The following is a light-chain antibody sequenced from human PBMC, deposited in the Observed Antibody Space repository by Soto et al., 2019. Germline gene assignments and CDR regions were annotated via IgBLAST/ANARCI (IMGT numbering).Light chain of an antibody. Sequence: SEMIQSPPTLTGNVGDRVTITCRASQTISSWLAWYQQKPGKAPKLLIYKASTLKSGVPSRFSGSGSGTEFTLTIISLQPDDFATYYCQHYNSYSEAFGQGTKVDI. V-gene: IGKV1-5*03. J-gene: IGKJ1*01. CDR3: QHYNSYSEA. CDR2: KAS. CDR1: QTISSW.